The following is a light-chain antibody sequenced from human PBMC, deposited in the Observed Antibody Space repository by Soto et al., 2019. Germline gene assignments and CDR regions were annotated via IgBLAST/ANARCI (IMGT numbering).Light chain of an antibody. CDR2: DAS. J-gene: IGKJ1*01. Sequence: EIVLTQSPGTLSLSPGERATHSCRASQSVSSSYLAWDQQRPGQAPRLLIYDASRRATGIPDRFSGSGSGTDFTLTISRLEPEDFAVYYCQQYGSSPRTFGQGTKVDIK. CDR3: QQYGSSPRT. V-gene: IGKV3-20*01. CDR1: QSVSSSY.